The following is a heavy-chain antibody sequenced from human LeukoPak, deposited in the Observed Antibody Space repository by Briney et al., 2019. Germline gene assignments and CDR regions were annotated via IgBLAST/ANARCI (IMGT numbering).Heavy chain of an antibody. J-gene: IGHJ3*02. D-gene: IGHD5-12*01. CDR2: IYYSGST. CDR3: ARDSKLGYVSI. V-gene: IGHV4-59*01. CDR1: GGSISSYY. Sequence: KASETLSLTCTVSGGSISSYYWSWIRQPPGKGLEWIGYIYYSGSTNYNPSLKSRVTISVDTSKNQFSLKLSSVTAADTAVYYCARDSKLGYVSIWGQGTMVTVSS.